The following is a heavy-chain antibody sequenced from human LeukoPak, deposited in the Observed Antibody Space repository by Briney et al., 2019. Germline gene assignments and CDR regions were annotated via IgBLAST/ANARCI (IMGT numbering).Heavy chain of an antibody. J-gene: IGHJ4*02. CDR2: IYYGGST. Sequence: SETLSLTCTVSGGSISSGDYYWSWIRQPPGKGLKWIGYIYYGGSTYYNPSLKSRVTISVDTSKNQFSLKLSSVTAADTAVYYCARDTAILYYFDYWGQGTLVTVSS. D-gene: IGHD5-18*01. CDR3: ARDTAILYYFDY. V-gene: IGHV4-30-4*08. CDR1: GGSISSGDYY.